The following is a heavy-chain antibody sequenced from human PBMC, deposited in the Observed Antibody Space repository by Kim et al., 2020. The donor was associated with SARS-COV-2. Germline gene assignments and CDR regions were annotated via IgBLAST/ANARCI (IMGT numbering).Heavy chain of an antibody. CDR1: GFTFGDYA. V-gene: IGHV3-49*04. CDR3: TYPPPRLYSYYGMDV. CDR2: IRSKAYGGTT. J-gene: IGHJ6*02. Sequence: GGSLRLSCTASGFTFGDYAMSWVRQAPGKGLEWVGFIRSKAYGGTTEYAASVKGRFTISRDDSKSIAYLQMNSLKTEDTAVYYCTYPPPRLYSYYGMDVWGQGTTVTVSS. D-gene: IGHD2-2*02.